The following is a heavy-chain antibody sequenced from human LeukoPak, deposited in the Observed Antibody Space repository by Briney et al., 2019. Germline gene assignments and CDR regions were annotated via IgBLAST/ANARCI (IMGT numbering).Heavy chain of an antibody. CDR1: GFTFSSYA. D-gene: IGHD3-22*01. V-gene: IGHV3-23*01. CDR2: ISGSGGST. CDR3: AKDREYYYDSSGYFHFDY. Sequence: TGGSLRLSCAASGFTFSSYAMSWVRQAPGKGLEWVSAISGSGGSTYYADSVKGRFTISRDNSKNTLYLQMNSLRAEDTAVYYCAKDREYYYDSSGYFHFDYWGQGTLVTVSS. J-gene: IGHJ4*02.